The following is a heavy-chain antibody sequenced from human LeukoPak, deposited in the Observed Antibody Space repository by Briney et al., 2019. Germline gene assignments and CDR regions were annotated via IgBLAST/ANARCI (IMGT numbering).Heavy chain of an antibody. J-gene: IGHJ6*03. Sequence: PGGSLRLSCAASGFTFSDYYMSWIRQAPGKGLEWVSYISGSGSTIYYADSVKGRFTISRDNAKNSLYLQMNSLRAEDTALYYCAKDVGWLRHGYYMDVWGKGTTVTVSS. CDR3: AKDVGWLRHGYYMDV. D-gene: IGHD5-12*01. CDR2: ISGSGSTI. CDR1: GFTFSDYY. V-gene: IGHV3-11*01.